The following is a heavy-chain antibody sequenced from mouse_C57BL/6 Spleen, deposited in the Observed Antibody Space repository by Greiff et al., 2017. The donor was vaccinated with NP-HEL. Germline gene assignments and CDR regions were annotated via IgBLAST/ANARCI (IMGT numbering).Heavy chain of an antibody. J-gene: IGHJ4*01. Sequence: QVQLQQSGAELARPGASVKLSCKASGYTFTSYGISWVKQRTGQGLEWIGEIYPRSGNTYYNEKFKGKATLTADKSSSTAYMELRSLTSEDSAVYFCARREVFITTVVAKYYYAMDYWGQGTSVTVSS. CDR2: IYPRSGNT. CDR1: GYTFTSYG. V-gene: IGHV1-81*01. CDR3: ARREVFITTVVAKYYYAMDY. D-gene: IGHD1-1*01.